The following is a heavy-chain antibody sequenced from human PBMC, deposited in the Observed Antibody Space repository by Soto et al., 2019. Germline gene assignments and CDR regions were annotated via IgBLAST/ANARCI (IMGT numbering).Heavy chain of an antibody. Sequence: LSLTCAVSGGSISSGDYSWSWIRQPPGKGLEWIGYIYHSGSTYYNPSLKSRVTISVDRSKNQFSLKLSSVTAADTAVYYCARRVLLWFGEYVWFDPWGQGTLVTVSS. J-gene: IGHJ5*02. CDR2: IYHSGST. V-gene: IGHV4-30-2*01. CDR3: ARRVLLWFGEYVWFDP. D-gene: IGHD3-10*01. CDR1: GGSISSGDYS.